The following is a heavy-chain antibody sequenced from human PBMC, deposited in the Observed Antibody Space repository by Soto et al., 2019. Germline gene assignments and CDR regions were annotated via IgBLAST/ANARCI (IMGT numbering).Heavy chain of an antibody. Sequence: GGSLRLYCAASGFTFSSYWLNWVRQAPGKGLEWVANIKQDGSEKYYADSVKGRFTISRDNSKNTLYLQMNSLRAEDTAVYYCARDLSYGYYTFDYWGQGTLVTVSS. CDR2: IKQDGSEK. V-gene: IGHV3-7*01. J-gene: IGHJ4*02. CDR3: ARDLSYGYYTFDY. D-gene: IGHD5-18*01. CDR1: GFTFSSYW.